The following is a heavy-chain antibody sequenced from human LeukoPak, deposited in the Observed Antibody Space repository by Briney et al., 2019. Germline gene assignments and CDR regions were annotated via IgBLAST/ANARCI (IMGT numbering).Heavy chain of an antibody. J-gene: IGHJ5*02. CDR2: ISPSGGST. V-gene: IGHV1-46*01. D-gene: IGHD2-2*01. Sequence: ASVKVSCKASGYTFTGYYMHWVRQAPGQGPEWMGVISPSGGSTTYAQKFQGRVTLTRDMSTSTDYLELSSLGSGDTAVYYCARFRVRAVGGYCGSTSCYRHRNWFDPWGQGTLVTVSS. CDR1: GYTFTGYY. CDR3: ARFRVRAVGGYCGSTSCYRHRNWFDP.